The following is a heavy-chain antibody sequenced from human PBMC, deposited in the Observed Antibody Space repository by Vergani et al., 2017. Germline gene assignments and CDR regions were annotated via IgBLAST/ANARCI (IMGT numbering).Heavy chain of an antibody. J-gene: IGHJ4*02. Sequence: QVHLQESGPGLVKSSQTLSLTCTVSGVSFRSADYYWSWIRQAPGKGLEWIGYIYHSGSTSYNPSLKSRVSMSVETSKNQFSLNLRSVTAADTAIYYCARIGPYCHDSRIDYWGQGRRVTVSS. CDR3: ARIGPYCHDSRIDY. CDR1: GVSFRSADYY. CDR2: IYHSGST. V-gene: IGHV4-30-4*08. D-gene: IGHD3-22*01.